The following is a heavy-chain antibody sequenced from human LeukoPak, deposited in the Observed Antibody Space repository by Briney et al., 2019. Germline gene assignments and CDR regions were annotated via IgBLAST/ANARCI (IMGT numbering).Heavy chain of an antibody. J-gene: IGHJ6*03. CDR2: INTNTGNP. Sequence: ASVKVSCKASGYTFTSYAMNWVRQAPGQGLEWMGWINTNTGNPTYAQGFTGRFVFSLDTSVSTAYLQISSLKAEDTAVYYCARDPSEWPHHYYYYYTDVWGKGTTVTVSS. D-gene: IGHD3-3*01. V-gene: IGHV7-4-1*02. CDR1: GYTFTSYA. CDR3: ARDPSEWPHHYYYYYTDV.